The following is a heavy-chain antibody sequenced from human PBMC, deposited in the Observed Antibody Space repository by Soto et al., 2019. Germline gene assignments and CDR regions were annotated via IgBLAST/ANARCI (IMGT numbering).Heavy chain of an antibody. J-gene: IGHJ4*02. CDR1: GYTFTSYG. V-gene: IGHV1-18*01. CDR3: ARNYRPFYYDGSGPTGFDY. CDR2: ISAYNGNT. Sequence: GASVKVSCKASGYTFTSYGISWVRQAPGQGLEWMGWISAYNGNTNYAQKLQGRVTVTTDTSTSTAYMELRSLRSDDTAVYYCARNYRPFYYDGSGPTGFDYWGQGTLVPVSS. D-gene: IGHD3-22*01.